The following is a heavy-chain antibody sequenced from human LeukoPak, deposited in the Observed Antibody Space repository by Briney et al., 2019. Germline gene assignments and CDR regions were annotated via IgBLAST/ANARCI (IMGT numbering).Heavy chain of an antibody. V-gene: IGHV3-74*01. CDR1: GFTFSNYW. J-gene: IGHJ4*02. D-gene: IGHD5-12*01. CDR3: QSSPTIDY. Sequence: GGSLRLSCPASGFTFSNYWMHWVGQAPGKGLVWVSRINSDGSSTTYADSVKGRFTISRDNSKNTLYLQMNSLRAEDTAVYCVQSSPTIDYWGQGTLVTVSS. CDR2: INSDGSST.